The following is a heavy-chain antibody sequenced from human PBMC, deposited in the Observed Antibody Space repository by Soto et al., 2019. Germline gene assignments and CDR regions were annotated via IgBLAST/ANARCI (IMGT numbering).Heavy chain of an antibody. J-gene: IGHJ5*02. CDR3: AKGPLGAAAVSVTWFDP. CDR1: GFTFDDYA. D-gene: IGHD6-13*01. V-gene: IGHV3-9*01. CDR2: ISWNSGSI. Sequence: EVQLVESGGGLVQPGRSLRLSCAASGFTFDDYAMHWVRQAPGKGLEWVSGISWNSGSIGYADSVKGRFTISRDNAKNSLYLQMNSLRAEDTALYYCAKGPLGAAAVSVTWFDPWGQGTLVTVSS.